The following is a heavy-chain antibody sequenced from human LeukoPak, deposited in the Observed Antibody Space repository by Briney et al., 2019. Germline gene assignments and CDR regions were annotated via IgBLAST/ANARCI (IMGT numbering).Heavy chain of an antibody. J-gene: IGHJ4*02. CDR2: IKSDGGT. V-gene: IGHV3-74*03. CDR1: GFAFSVSW. D-gene: IGHD2/OR15-2a*01. CDR3: AKDYFGSLEY. Sequence: HPGGSLRLSCAASGFAFSVSWMHWVRQAPGKGLVWVSVIKSDGGTAYADSVKGRFTISRDNAKNTVYLQMNSLRDGDTAVYYCAKDYFGSLEYWGQGTLVTVSS.